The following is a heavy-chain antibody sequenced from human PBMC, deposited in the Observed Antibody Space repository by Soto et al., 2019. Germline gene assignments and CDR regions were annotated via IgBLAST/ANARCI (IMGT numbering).Heavy chain of an antibody. D-gene: IGHD3-22*01. CDR3: ARGTYYYDSSGSLRFDP. J-gene: IGHJ5*02. CDR1: GGSISSGYYY. CDR2: IYYSGNT. V-gene: IGHV4-30-4*01. Sequence: PSETLSLTCSVSGGSISSGYYYWSWIRQPPGKGLEWIGNIYYSGNTYYNPSLKSRLIISIDTSKNHFSLKLSSVTAADTAVYYCARGTYYYDSSGSLRFDPWGQGTMVTVSS.